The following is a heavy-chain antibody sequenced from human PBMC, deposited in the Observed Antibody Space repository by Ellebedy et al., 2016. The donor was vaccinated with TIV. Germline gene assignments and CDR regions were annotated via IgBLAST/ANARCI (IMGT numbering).Heavy chain of an antibody. CDR2: INHSGST. Sequence: MPSETLSLTCAVYGGSFSGYYWSWIRQPPGKGLEWIGEINHSGSTNYNPSLKSRVTISVDTSKNQFSLKVTSMTAADTAVYYCARHVRGSGYDYWGQGTLVTVSS. D-gene: IGHD3-10*01. CDR1: GGSFSGYY. J-gene: IGHJ4*02. CDR3: ARHVRGSGYDY. V-gene: IGHV4-34*01.